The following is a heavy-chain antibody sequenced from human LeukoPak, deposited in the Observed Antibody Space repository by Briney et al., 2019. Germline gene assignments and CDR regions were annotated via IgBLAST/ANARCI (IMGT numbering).Heavy chain of an antibody. D-gene: IGHD3-10*01. V-gene: IGHV3-74*01. CDR2: VSPDGGRT. Sequence: GGSPRLSCAASGFTFTSYWMHWVRQVPGKGLVWIAHVSPDGGRTDYADSVKGRFTVSRDNTNHILYLQMNRLTADDTAVYYCARVLSYFGSGSYPAYWGQGALVTVSS. J-gene: IGHJ4*02. CDR1: GFTFTSYW. CDR3: ARVLSYFGSGSYPAY.